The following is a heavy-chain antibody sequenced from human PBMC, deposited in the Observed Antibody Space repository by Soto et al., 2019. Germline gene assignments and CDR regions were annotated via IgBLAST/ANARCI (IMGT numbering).Heavy chain of an antibody. D-gene: IGHD3-16*02. J-gene: IGHJ6*02. V-gene: IGHV1-18*04. CDR3: ARTAGDLSLVHYGMDA. CDR2: ISPYNGNT. Sequence: ASVKVSCKTSGYTFTSYGISWVRQAPGQGLEWMGWISPYNGNTNYAQKLQGRVTMTTDTSTSTAYMELRSLRSDDTAVYYCARTAGDLSLVHYGMDAWGQGTTVTVSS. CDR1: GYTFTSYG.